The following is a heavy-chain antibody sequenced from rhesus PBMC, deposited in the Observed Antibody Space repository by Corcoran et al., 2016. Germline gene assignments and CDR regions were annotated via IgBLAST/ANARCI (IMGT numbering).Heavy chain of an antibody. CDR2: LSSGGSK. CDR1: GFTFSSYA. CDR3: ASPGYSGYSYLDY. V-gene: IGHV3-103*01. Sequence: EVQLVESGGGLAKPGGSLRLSCAASGFTFSSYAMHWVRQATGKGLEWVSALSSGGSKAYADSVKVRFTISRDNSKNTVSLQMNSLRAEDTAVYYCASPGYSGYSYLDYWGQGVLVTVSS. D-gene: IGHD5-30*01. J-gene: IGHJ4*01.